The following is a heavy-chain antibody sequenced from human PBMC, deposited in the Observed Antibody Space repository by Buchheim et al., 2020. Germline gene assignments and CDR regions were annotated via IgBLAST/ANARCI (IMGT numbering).Heavy chain of an antibody. J-gene: IGHJ6*02. CDR2: ISSSGSTK. V-gene: IGHV3-48*03. Sequence: EVQLVESGGGLVLPGGSLRLSCAVAGFTFSSFEMNWVRQAPGKGLEWVSYISSSGSTKYYADSVKGRFTISRDNAETSMYLQMNSLRVEDTAAYYCASLKGRTGTGYGMDVWGQGTT. CDR1: GFTFSSFE. CDR3: ASLKGRTGTGYGMDV. D-gene: IGHD1-1*01.